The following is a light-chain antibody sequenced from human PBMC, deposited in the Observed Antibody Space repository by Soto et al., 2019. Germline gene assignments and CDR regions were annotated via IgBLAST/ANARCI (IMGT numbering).Light chain of an antibody. Sequence: ETVLTQSPATLSLSPGERATLSCRASESVEQYLAWYQQKPGQAPRLLIYDTTNRATGIPARFSGSGFGTDFTLTIASLEPEDFATYYCQKSRNWPPLTFAGGTKVAIK. J-gene: IGKJ4*01. CDR2: DTT. CDR3: QKSRNWPPLT. CDR1: ESVEQY. V-gene: IGKV3-11*01.